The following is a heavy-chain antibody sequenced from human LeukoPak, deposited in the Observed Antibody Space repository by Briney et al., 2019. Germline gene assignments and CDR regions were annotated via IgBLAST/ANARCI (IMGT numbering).Heavy chain of an antibody. D-gene: IGHD5-18*01. Sequence: GGSLRLSCAASGFTFNGYYMSWIRQAPGKGLEWVSYISSGTISVTTVYYADSVKGRFTISRDNAKNSLYLQMNSLRPEDTAVYFCAREGVGFSYGYAYHWGQGTLVTVSS. J-gene: IGHJ5*02. CDR2: ISSGTISVTTV. V-gene: IGHV3-11*01. CDR3: AREGVGFSYGYAYH. CDR1: GFTFNGYY.